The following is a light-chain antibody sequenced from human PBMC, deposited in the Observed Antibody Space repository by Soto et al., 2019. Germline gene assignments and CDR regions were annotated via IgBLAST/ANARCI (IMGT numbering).Light chain of an antibody. CDR3: QQRSNRPPYT. CDR2: DAS. Sequence: EIVLTQSPATLSLSPGERATLSCRASQSVSSYLAWYQQKPGQAPRLLIYDASNRATGIPARFSGSGSGTDFTLTISSLEPEDFAVYYCQQRSNRPPYTFGQGTKLAIK. J-gene: IGKJ2*01. V-gene: IGKV3-11*01. CDR1: QSVSSY.